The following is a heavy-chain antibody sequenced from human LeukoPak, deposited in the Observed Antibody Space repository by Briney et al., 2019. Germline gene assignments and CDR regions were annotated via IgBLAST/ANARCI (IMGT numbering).Heavy chain of an antibody. J-gene: IGHJ6*02. CDR1: KFNISYNY. CDR3: ASFRSVYGMDV. Sequence: GGSPRLSCAASKFNISYNYMSWVRQAPGKGLEWVSLIYSGGKIYYTDSVKGRFTISRDNAKNTLYLQMNNLRAEDTAVYYCASFRSVYGMDVWGQGTTVTVSS. V-gene: IGHV3-53*01. CDR2: IYSGGKI.